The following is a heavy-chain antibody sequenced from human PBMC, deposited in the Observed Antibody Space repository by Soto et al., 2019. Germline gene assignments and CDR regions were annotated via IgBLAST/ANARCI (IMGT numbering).Heavy chain of an antibody. J-gene: IGHJ4*02. D-gene: IGHD3-16*01. V-gene: IGHV4-59*01. CDR1: GASISTFS. CDR2: INYSGST. Sequence: SETLSLTCTVSGASISTFSWSWIRQPPGKGLEWIGYINYSGSTNYNPSLKSRVTISVDTSKNKFSLKLTSVTAADTAVYYCARDSIMWGFDYWGQGTLVTVSS. CDR3: ARDSIMWGFDY.